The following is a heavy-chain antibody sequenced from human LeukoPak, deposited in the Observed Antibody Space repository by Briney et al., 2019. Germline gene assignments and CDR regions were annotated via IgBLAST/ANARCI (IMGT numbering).Heavy chain of an antibody. Sequence: KPSETLSLTCTVSGGSISSSSYYWGWIRPPPGKGLEWIGSIYYSGSTYYNPSLKSRVTISVDTSKNQFSLKLSSVTAADTAVYYRAIQGYCSGGSCYSVRSFDPWGQGTLVTVSS. J-gene: IGHJ5*02. CDR1: GGSISSSSYY. CDR2: IYYSGST. D-gene: IGHD2-15*01. V-gene: IGHV4-39*01. CDR3: AIQGYCSGGSCYSVRSFDP.